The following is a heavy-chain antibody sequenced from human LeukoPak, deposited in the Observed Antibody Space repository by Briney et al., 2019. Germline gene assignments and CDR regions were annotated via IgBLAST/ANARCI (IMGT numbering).Heavy chain of an antibody. D-gene: IGHD6-19*01. CDR1: GFTFSSYA. CDR2: ITGSGRTT. V-gene: IGHV3-23*01. J-gene: IGHJ4*02. CDR3: ARVIRSSGWYVDY. Sequence: GGSLRLSCADSGFTFSSYAMSWVRQAPGKGLEWASGITGSGRTTFYADSVKGRFTISRDNSKNTLYLQMNSLKAEDTAVYYCARVIRSSGWYVDYWGQGTLVTVSS.